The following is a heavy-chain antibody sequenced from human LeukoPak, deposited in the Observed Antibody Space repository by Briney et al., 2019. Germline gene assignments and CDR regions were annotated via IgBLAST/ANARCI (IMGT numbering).Heavy chain of an antibody. D-gene: IGHD6-13*01. J-gene: IGHJ4*02. CDR2: ISAGGGDT. Sequence: GGSLRLSCAASGFTFSSYAMSWVRQAPGKGLEWVSTISAGGGDTYYADSVKGRFTISRDNSKNTLFLQMNSLRAEDTAVYYCAKDRAQQLVLDFWGQGTLVTVSS. CDR1: GFTFSSYA. V-gene: IGHV3-23*01. CDR3: AKDRAQQLVLDF.